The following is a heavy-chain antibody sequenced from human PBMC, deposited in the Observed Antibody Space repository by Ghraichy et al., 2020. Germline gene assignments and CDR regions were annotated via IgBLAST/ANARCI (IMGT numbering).Heavy chain of an antibody. CDR1: GFSFSSYA. V-gene: IGHV3-23*01. Sequence: GESLNISCAASGFSFSSYAMNWVRQAPGKGLEWVSATSGSGGSTYYADSVKGRFTISRDNSKGTLYLQMNSLRAEDTAVYYCAKGDYYYGMDVWGQGTTVTVSS. CDR2: TSGSGGST. CDR3: AKGDYYYGMDV. J-gene: IGHJ6*02.